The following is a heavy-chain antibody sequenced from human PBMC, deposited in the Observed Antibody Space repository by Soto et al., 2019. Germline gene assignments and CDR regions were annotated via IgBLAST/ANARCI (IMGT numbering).Heavy chain of an antibody. J-gene: IGHJ4*02. CDR2: IYHSGST. Sequence: QVQLQESGAGLVKPSGTLSLTCAVSGGSISSSNWWSWVRQPPGKGLEWIGEIYHSGSTNYNPSLASRVTISVDKSRNKFTLKLGSVTAADSAVYYCARRWGEGRVDYWGQGTLVTVSS. D-gene: IGHD3-10*01. V-gene: IGHV4-4*02. CDR3: ARRWGEGRVDY. CDR1: GGSISSSNW.